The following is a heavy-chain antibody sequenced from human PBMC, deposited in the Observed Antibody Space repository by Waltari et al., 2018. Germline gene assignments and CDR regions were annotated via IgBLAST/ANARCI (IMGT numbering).Heavy chain of an antibody. Sequence: EVQLLESGGGLVQPGGSLRLSCAASGFSFSHYAMSWVRQVTGKGLEWVSAASDSGGSSYYADSVKGRFTISRDNSKNMLYLQMKYLSAEDTALYYCAKDLLPTGVFDYWGQGALVTVSS. CDR1: GFSFSHYA. J-gene: IGHJ4*02. D-gene: IGHD3-10*01. CDR2: ASDSGGSS. CDR3: AKDLLPTGVFDY. V-gene: IGHV3-23*01.